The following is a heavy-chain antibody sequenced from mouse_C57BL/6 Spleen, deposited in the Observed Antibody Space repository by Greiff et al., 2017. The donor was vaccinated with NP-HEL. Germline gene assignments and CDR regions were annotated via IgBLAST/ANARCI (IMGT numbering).Heavy chain of an antibody. V-gene: IGHV14-4*01. CDR2: IDPENGDT. CDR1: GFNIRDDY. J-gene: IGHJ1*03. D-gene: IGHD1-1*01. CDR3: TTGGTTVVATRWYFDV. Sequence: EVQLQQSGAELVRPGASVKLSCTASGFNIRDDYMHWVKQRPEQGLEWIGWIDPENGDTEYASKFQGKATITADTSSNTAYLQLSSLTSEDTAVYYCTTGGTTVVATRWYFDVWGTGTTVTVSS.